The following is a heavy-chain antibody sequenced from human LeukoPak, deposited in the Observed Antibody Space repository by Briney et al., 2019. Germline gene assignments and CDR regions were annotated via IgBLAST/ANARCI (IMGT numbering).Heavy chain of an antibody. J-gene: IGHJ4*02. CDR1: GFTFSSYW. Sequence: PGGSLRLSCAASGFTFSSYWMTWVRQAPGKGLEWVANIKQDGSEKYYVDSVKGRFTISRDNAKNSLYLQMNSLRAEDAAVYYCAGGRDVYRYWGQGTLVTVSS. CDR2: IKQDGSEK. CDR3: AGGRDVYRY. D-gene: IGHD5-24*01. V-gene: IGHV3-7*01.